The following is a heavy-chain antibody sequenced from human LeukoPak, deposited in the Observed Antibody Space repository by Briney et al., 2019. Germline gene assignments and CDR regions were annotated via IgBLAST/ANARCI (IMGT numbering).Heavy chain of an antibody. J-gene: IGHJ5*02. D-gene: IGHD3-22*01. V-gene: IGHV1-2*02. CDR2: INPNSGGT. Sequence: ASVKVSCKASGYTFTGYYMHWVRQAPGQGLEWMGWINPNSGGTNYAQKFQGRVTMTRDTSISTAYMELSRLRSDDTAVYYCAREEGNYYDSSGYYAFDPWGQGTLVTVSS. CDR1: GYTFTGYY. CDR3: AREEGNYYDSSGYYAFDP.